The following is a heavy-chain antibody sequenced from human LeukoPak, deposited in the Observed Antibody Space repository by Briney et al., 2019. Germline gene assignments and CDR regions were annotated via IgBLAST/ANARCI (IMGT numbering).Heavy chain of an antibody. Sequence: SVKVSCKASGGTFSSYAISWVRQAPGQGLEWMGRIIPILGIANYAQKFQGRVTITADKSTSTAYMELSSLRSEDTAVYYCARDPKGSSWSPCPFDYWGQGTLVTVSS. CDR1: GGTFSSYA. CDR2: IIPILGIA. CDR3: ARDPKGSSWSPCPFDY. J-gene: IGHJ4*02. D-gene: IGHD6-13*01. V-gene: IGHV1-69*04.